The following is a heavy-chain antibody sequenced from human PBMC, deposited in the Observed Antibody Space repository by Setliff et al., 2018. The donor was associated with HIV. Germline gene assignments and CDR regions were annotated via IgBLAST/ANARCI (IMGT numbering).Heavy chain of an antibody. J-gene: IGHJ4*02. Sequence: SETLSLTCTVSGGFISSSGPGYYWGWVRQPPGGGLEWIGSVYYSGRTYYNPSLRSRVTISVDTSKNQLSLRLSAVIAADTAVYYCARHAAGPDGPFDYWGQGTLVTVSS. CDR1: GGFISSSGPGYY. V-gene: IGHV4-39*01. CDR3: ARHAAGPDGPFDY. CDR2: VYYSGRT.